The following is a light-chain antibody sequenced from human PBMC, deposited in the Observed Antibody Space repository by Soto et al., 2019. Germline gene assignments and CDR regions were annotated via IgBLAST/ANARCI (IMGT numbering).Light chain of an antibody. CDR2: GAS. Sequence: EIVLTQSPGTQSLSPGERATLSCRASQSVRSNYLAWYQQKPGQAPRLLIYGASNRASGIPDRFSGSGSGADLTLTISRLEAEDFAVYYCQQYGMSPWTFGQGTRVEIK. CDR3: QQYGMSPWT. CDR1: QSVRSNY. V-gene: IGKV3-20*01. J-gene: IGKJ1*01.